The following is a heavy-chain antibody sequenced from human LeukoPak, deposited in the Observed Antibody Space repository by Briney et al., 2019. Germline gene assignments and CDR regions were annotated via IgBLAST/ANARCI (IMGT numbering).Heavy chain of an antibody. Sequence: GGSLRLSCAASGFTVSSNYMSWVRQAPGKGLEWVSVIYSGGSTYYADSVKGRFTISRDNSKNTLYLQMNSLRAEDTAVYYCASSIMITFGGRQRGAFDIWGQGTMVTVSS. CDR1: GFTVSSNY. CDR3: ASSIMITFGGRQRGAFDI. J-gene: IGHJ3*02. CDR2: IYSGGST. D-gene: IGHD3-16*01. V-gene: IGHV3-53*01.